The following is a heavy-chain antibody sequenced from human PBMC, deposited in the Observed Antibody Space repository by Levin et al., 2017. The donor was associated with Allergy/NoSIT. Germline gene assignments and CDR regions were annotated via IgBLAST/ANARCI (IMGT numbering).Heavy chain of an antibody. CDR3: ARDRSRQDIVVVVAATGFDY. J-gene: IGHJ4*02. Sequence: PGGSLRLSCAASGFTFSSYGMHWVRQAPGKGLEWVAVIWYDGSNKYYADSVKGRFTISRDNSKNTLYLQMNSLRAEDTAVYYCARDRSRQDIVVVVAATGFDYWGQGTLVTVSS. CDR2: IWYDGSNK. D-gene: IGHD2-15*01. CDR1: GFTFSSYG. V-gene: IGHV3-33*01.